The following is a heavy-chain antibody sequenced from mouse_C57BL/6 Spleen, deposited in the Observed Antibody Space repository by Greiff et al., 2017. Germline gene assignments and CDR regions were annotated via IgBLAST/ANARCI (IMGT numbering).Heavy chain of an antibody. CDR2: ISSGSSTI. J-gene: IGHJ4*01. D-gene: IGHD1-1*01. V-gene: IGHV5-17*01. Sequence: EVQVVESGGGLVKPGGSLKLSCAASGFTFSDYGMHWVRQAPEKGLEWVAYISSGSSTIYYADTVKGRFTISRDNAKNTLFLQMTSLRSEDTAMYYCAIITTVVATGDAMDYWGQGTSVTVSS. CDR3: AIITTVVATGDAMDY. CDR1: GFTFSDYG.